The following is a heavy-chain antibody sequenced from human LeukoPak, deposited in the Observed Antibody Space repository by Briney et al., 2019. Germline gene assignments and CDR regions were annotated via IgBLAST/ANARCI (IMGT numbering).Heavy chain of an antibody. CDR1: GFTFSSYE. V-gene: IGHV3-48*03. D-gene: IGHD2/OR15-2a*01. CDR3: ARPPSISNPYFGMDV. J-gene: IGHJ6*02. Sequence: GGSLRLSCAASGFTFSSYEMNWVRQAPGKGLEWVSYISRSGTTIYYADSVKGRFTISRDNAKNSLYLQMNSLRAEDTAAYYCARPPSISNPYFGMDVWGQGTTVTVSS. CDR2: ISRSGTTI.